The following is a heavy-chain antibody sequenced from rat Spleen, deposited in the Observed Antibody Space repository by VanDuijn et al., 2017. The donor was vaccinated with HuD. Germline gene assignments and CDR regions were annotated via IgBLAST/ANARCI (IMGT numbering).Heavy chain of an antibody. D-gene: IGHD5-1*01. CDR2: ISYDGSST. CDR1: GFTFSNYD. J-gene: IGHJ2*01. V-gene: IGHV5-7*01. Sequence: EVQLVESGGGLVQPGGSLKLSCVASGFTFSNYDMAWVRQAPKKGLEWVATISYDGSSTYYRDSVKGRFTISRDDAKSTLYLQMDSLRSEDTATYYCATDLAGQPDYWGQGVMVTVSS. CDR3: ATDLAGQPDY.